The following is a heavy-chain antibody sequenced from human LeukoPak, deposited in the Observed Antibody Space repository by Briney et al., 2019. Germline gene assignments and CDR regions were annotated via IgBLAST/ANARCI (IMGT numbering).Heavy chain of an antibody. D-gene: IGHD1-26*01. V-gene: IGHV1-2*06. CDR1: GYTFTGYY. Sequence: GASVKVSCKASGYTFTGYYMHWVRQAPGQGLEWMGRINPNSGGTNYAQKFQGRVTVTRDTSISTAYMELSRLRSDDTAVYYCAARGSYASLWFDPWGQGTLVTVSS. CDR3: AARGSYASLWFDP. J-gene: IGHJ5*02. CDR2: INPNSGGT.